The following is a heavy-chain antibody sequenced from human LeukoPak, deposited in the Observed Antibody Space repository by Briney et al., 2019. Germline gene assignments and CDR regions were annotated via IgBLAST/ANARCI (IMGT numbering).Heavy chain of an antibody. CDR3: ARDPPNYYDRSGYYPLYY. D-gene: IGHD3-22*01. Sequence: ASVKVSCKASGYTFTGYSIHWVRQAPGQGLEWMGWINPNSGATNYEQKFQGRVTMTRDTSISTAYMELSRLRSDDTAIYYCARDPPNYYDRSGYYPLYYWGQGTLVTVSS. CDR2: INPNSGAT. V-gene: IGHV1-2*02. J-gene: IGHJ4*02. CDR1: GYTFTGYS.